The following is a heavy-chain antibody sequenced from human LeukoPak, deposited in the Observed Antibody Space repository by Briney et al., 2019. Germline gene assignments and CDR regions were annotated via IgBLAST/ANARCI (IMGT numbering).Heavy chain of an antibody. CDR3: ARDRVATRGGDAFDI. CDR2: IYYSGST. D-gene: IGHD5-24*01. J-gene: IGHJ3*02. V-gene: IGHV4-39*07. CDR1: GGSISSSSYY. Sequence: SETLSLTCTVSGGSISSSSYYWGWIRQPPGKGLEWIGSIYYSGSTYYNPSLKSRVTISVDTSKNQFSLKLSSVTAADTAVYYCARDRVATRGGDAFDIWGQGTMVTVSS.